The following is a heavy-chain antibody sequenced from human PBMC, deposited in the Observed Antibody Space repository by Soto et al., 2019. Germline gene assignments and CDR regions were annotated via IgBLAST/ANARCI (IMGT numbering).Heavy chain of an antibody. CDR1: GGSISSGGYY. CDR2: IYYSGST. D-gene: IGHD6-13*01. V-gene: IGHV4-31*03. Sequence: PSETLSLTCTVSGGSISSGGYYWSWIRQHPGKGLEWIGYIYYSGSTYYNPSLKSRVTISVDTSKNQFSLKLSSVTAADTAVYYCARGFGYSSPPAVYYYYYYGMDVWGQGTTVTVSS. J-gene: IGHJ6*02. CDR3: ARGFGYSSPPAVYYYYYYGMDV.